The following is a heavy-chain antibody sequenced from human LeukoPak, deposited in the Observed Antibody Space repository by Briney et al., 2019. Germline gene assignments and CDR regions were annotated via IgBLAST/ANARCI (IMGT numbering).Heavy chain of an antibody. CDR2: ISYHGKDK. D-gene: IGHD5-12*01. Sequence: GRSLRLSCAASGFTFSNYAMHWVRQAPGKGLEWVAVISYHGKDKYYADSVKGRFTISRDTSKNTLYLQMNSLRAEDTAVYYCAPLAATTDYWGQGTLVTVSS. J-gene: IGHJ4*02. V-gene: IGHV3-30*04. CDR1: GFTFSNYA. CDR3: APLAATTDY.